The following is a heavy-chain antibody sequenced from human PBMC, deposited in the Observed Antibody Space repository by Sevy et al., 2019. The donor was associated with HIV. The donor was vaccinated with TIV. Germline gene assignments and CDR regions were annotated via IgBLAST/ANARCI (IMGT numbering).Heavy chain of an antibody. Sequence: SETLSLTCAVYGASFRNFYWSWIRQSPGKGLEWIGEIHHSGCTNFNPSLESRVTMSEDKSKSQFSLNLRSVTAADTAVYDCARGGPLSEFDSSGYFFASWGPGTLVTVSS. CDR2: IHHSGCT. V-gene: IGHV4-34*01. CDR3: ARGGPLSEFDSSGYFFAS. D-gene: IGHD3-22*01. J-gene: IGHJ4*02. CDR1: GASFRNFY.